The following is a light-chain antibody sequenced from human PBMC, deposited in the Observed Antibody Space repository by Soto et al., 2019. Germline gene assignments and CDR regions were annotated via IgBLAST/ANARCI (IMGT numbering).Light chain of an antibody. CDR2: GAS. CDR3: QQYGSSPIT. CDR1: QSISGY. Sequence: EIVLTQSPATRSLSPGERATLSFRASQSISGYLGWYQQKPGQAPRLLIYGASSRATGIPDRFSGSGSGTDFTLTISRLEPEDFAVYYCQQYGSSPITFGQGTRLEIK. V-gene: IGKV3-20*01. J-gene: IGKJ5*01.